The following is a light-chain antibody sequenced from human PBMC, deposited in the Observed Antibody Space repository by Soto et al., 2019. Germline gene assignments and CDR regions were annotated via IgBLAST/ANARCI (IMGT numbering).Light chain of an antibody. J-gene: IGLJ1*01. V-gene: IGLV3-21*04. CDR1: NIGGKT. CDR3: QVGDSDSDHQV. CDR2: YDT. Sequence: SYELTQPPSVSVAPGKTATITCGGDNIGGKTVHWYQQKPGQAPVLIIYYDTHRPSGIPARFSGSNSGSTATLTISRVEAGDEADYYCQVGDSDSDHQVFGTGTKLTVL.